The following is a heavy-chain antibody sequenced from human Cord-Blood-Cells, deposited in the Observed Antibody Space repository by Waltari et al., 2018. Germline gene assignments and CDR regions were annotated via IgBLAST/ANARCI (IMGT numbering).Heavy chain of an antibody. CDR2: IISSNSYI. Sequence: EVQLVESGGGLVKPGGSPRLSCAASGFTFSSYSMNWVRQAPGKGLEWVSSIISSNSYIYYADSVKGRLTSPRDNAKNSLYLQMNSLRAEDTAVYYCARDLGLDYWGQGTLVTVSS. CDR3: ARDLGLDY. J-gene: IGHJ4*02. V-gene: IGHV3-21*01. D-gene: IGHD7-27*01. CDR1: GFTFSSYS.